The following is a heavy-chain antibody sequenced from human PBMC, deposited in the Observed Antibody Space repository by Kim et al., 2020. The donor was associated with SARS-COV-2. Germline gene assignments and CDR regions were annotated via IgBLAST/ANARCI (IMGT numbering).Heavy chain of an antibody. Sequence: GGSLRLSCAASGFTFSSYGMHWVRQAPGKGLEWVAVISYDGSNKYYADSVKGRFTISRDNSKNTLYLQMNSLRAEDTAVYYCAKDAKITMVRGVKGPMDVWGQGTTVTVSS. CDR3: AKDAKITMVRGVKGPMDV. CDR2: ISYDGSNK. J-gene: IGHJ6*02. CDR1: GFTFSSYG. D-gene: IGHD3-10*01. V-gene: IGHV3-30*18.